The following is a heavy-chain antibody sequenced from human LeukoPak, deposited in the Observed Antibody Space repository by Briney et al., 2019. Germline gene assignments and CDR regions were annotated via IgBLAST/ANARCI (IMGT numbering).Heavy chain of an antibody. CDR2: IYSGGTT. CDR3: ARGTIQLWWDY. J-gene: IGHJ4*02. D-gene: IGHD5-18*01. Sequence: GGSLRLSCAASGFTVSSNYMIWVRQAPGKGLEWVSVIYSGGTTYYADSVQGRFTISRDNSKNTVYLQMNSLRVEDTAVYYCARGTIQLWWDYWGQGTLVTVSS. CDR1: GFTVSSNY. V-gene: IGHV3-53*01.